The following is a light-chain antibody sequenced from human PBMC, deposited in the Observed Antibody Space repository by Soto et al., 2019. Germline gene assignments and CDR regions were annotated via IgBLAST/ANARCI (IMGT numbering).Light chain of an antibody. Sequence: IVMTQSTATLSVSPGERATLSCRASQTIDNRLAWYQQRPGQAPRLLIYGASIRATGIPARFSGSGSGTEFTLTISGLKSEDFGVYYCQQYKDWRTFGQGTNVDIK. J-gene: IGKJ1*01. CDR3: QQYKDWRT. CDR2: GAS. V-gene: IGKV3-15*01. CDR1: QTIDNR.